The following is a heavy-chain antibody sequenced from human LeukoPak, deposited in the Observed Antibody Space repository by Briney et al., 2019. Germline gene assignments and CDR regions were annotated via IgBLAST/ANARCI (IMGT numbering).Heavy chain of an antibody. CDR3: ARNRRFALYYYYGMDV. CDR1: GDSISSGGYY. V-gene: IGHV4-31*03. CDR2: IYYSGST. D-gene: IGHD1-14*01. Sequence: SQTLSLTCTVSGDSISSGGYYWSWIRQHPGKGLEWIGYIYYSGSTYYNPSLKSRVTISVDTSKNQFYLKLSSVTAADTAVYYCARNRRFALYYYYGMDVWGKGTTVTVSS. J-gene: IGHJ6*04.